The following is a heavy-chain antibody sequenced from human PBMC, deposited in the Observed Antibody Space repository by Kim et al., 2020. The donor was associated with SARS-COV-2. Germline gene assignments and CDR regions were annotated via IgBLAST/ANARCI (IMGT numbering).Heavy chain of an antibody. D-gene: IGHD5-18*01. V-gene: IGHV4-4*07. Sequence: RSRKSRVTMSVDTSKNQFSLKLSSVTAADTAVYYCARGEVYSYGPWGFDYWGQGTLVTVSS. J-gene: IGHJ4*02. CDR3: ARGEVYSYGPWGFDY.